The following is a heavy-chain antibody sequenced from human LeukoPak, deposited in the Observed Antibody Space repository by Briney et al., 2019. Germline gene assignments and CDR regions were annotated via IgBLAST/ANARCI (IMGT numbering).Heavy chain of an antibody. V-gene: IGHV3-33*01. Sequence: PGRSLRLSCAASGFTFSSYGMHWVRQAPGKGLEWVAVIWYDGSNKYYADSVKGRFTISRDNSKNTLYLQMNSLRAEDTAVYYCAPLGPYSSSSIDYWGQGTLVTVSS. J-gene: IGHJ4*02. CDR1: GFTFSSYG. CDR2: IWYDGSNK. D-gene: IGHD6-6*01. CDR3: APLGPYSSSSIDY.